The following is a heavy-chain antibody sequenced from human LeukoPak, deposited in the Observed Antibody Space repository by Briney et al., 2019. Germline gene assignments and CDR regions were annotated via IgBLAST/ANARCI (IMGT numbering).Heavy chain of an antibody. D-gene: IGHD3-10*01. CDR1: GFTVSSKY. CDR3: GRGQGISMAGRIFDL. Sequence: GGSLTLSCAASGFTVSSKYMSWVRPAPGKGLEWGLDFSSGDRTYSEESVNRGFTITRDNSKNTFYVQMSSLSAEDTAVYYCGRGQGISMAGRIFDLWGRGTLVTVSS. J-gene: IGHJ2*01. V-gene: IGHV3-53*01. CDR2: FSSGDRT.